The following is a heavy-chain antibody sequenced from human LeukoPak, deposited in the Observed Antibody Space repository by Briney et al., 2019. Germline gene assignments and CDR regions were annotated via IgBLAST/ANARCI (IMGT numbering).Heavy chain of an antibody. CDR2: IPGSGGAT. CDR3: ARTDYYDILTGYYDHYYFDY. D-gene: IGHD3-9*01. CDR1: GFTFSSYA. V-gene: IGHV3-23*01. Sequence: GGSLRLSCEASGFTFSSYAIRWVRQAPGTGLEWVSSIPGSGGATYYADSVRGRFSISRDSSKNTVYLQMNSLRAEDTAVYYCARTDYYDILTGYYDHYYFDYWGQGTLVTVSS. J-gene: IGHJ4*02.